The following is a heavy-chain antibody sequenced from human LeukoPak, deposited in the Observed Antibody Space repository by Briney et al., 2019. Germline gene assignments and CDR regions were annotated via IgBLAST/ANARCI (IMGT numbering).Heavy chain of an antibody. D-gene: IGHD3-10*01. V-gene: IGHV3-30*18. CDR3: AKDFGPDFGNYYYGMDV. CDR2: ISYDGSNK. CDR1: GFTFSSYD. Sequence: PGGSLRLSCAASGFTFSSYDMHWVRQAPGKGLEWVAVISYDGSNKYYADSVKGRFTISRDNSKNTLYLQMNSLRAEDTAVYYCAKDFGPDFGNYYYGMDVWGQGTTVTVSS. J-gene: IGHJ6*02.